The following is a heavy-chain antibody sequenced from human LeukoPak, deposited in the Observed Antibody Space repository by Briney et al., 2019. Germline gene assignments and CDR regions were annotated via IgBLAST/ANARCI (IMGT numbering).Heavy chain of an antibody. D-gene: IGHD4-17*01. V-gene: IGHV4-59*01. Sequence: PSETLSLTCTVSGGSISSYYWSWIRQPPGKGLEWIGYIYYSGSTNYNPSLKSRVTISVDTSKNQFSLKLSSVTAADTAVYYCARYGDYAGGYYYYMDVWGKGTTVTVSS. CDR3: ARYGDYAGGYYYYMDV. CDR2: IYYSGST. J-gene: IGHJ6*03. CDR1: GGSISSYY.